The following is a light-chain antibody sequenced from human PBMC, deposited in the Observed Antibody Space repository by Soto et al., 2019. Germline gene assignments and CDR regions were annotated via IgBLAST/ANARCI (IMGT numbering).Light chain of an antibody. Sequence: EVVLMQSPDTLSLSPGERATLSCRASESISSHYIAWYQHKPGQAPRLLIFGASTRATGIPDRFSGSWSGTDVALTSSRLEPEDFAMYYCHSVGDSPFTFGPVTKVDIK. CDR2: GAS. CDR3: HSVGDSPFT. CDR1: ESISSHY. J-gene: IGKJ3*01. V-gene: IGKV3-20*01.